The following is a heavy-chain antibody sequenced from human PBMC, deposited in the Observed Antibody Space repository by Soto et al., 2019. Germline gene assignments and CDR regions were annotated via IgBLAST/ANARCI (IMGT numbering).Heavy chain of an antibody. CDR2: INHSGST. D-gene: IGHD5-18*01. CDR1: GGSFSGYY. J-gene: IGHJ4*02. CDR3: ARVGRYSYGYSDY. Sequence: TLSLTCAVYGGSFSGYYWSWIRQPPGKGLEWIGEINHSGSTNYNPSLKSRVTISVDTSKNQFSLKLSSVTAADTAVYYCARVGRYSYGYSDYWGQGTLVTVSS. V-gene: IGHV4-34*01.